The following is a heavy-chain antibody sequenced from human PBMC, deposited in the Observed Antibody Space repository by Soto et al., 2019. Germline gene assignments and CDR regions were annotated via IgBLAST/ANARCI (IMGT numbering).Heavy chain of an antibody. CDR1: GGSFSGYY. V-gene: IGHV4-34*01. CDR2: INHSGST. CDR3: ARAGPQYSSSWTYYYYYYGMDV. J-gene: IGHJ6*02. D-gene: IGHD6-13*01. Sequence: TLSLTCAVYGGSFSGYYWSWIRQPPGKGLEWIGEINHSGSTNYNPSLKSRVTISVDTSKNQFSLKLSSVTAADTAVYYCARAGPQYSSSWTYYYYYYGMDVWGQGTTVTVSS.